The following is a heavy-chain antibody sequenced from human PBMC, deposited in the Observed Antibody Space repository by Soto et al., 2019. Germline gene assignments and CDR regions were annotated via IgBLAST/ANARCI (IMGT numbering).Heavy chain of an antibody. CDR2: IKSKTDGGTT. CDR3: TTGIRDSSGYGYYYYYGMDV. D-gene: IGHD3-22*01. Sequence: PGGSLRLSCAASGFTFSNAWMNWVRQAPGKGLEWVGRIKSKTDGGTTDYAAPVKGRFTISRDDSKNTLYLQMNSLKTEDTAVYYCTTGIRDSSGYGYYYYYGMDVWGQGTTVTVSS. V-gene: IGHV3-15*07. CDR1: GFTFSNAW. J-gene: IGHJ6*02.